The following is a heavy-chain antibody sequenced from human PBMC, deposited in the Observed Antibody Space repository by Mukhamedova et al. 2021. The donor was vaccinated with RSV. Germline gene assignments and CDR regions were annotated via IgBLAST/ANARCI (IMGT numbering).Heavy chain of an antibody. V-gene: IGHV3-23*01. D-gene: IGHD1-7*01. CDR3: AQARERAQPWNSFFAF. CDR2: GDTT. J-gene: IGHJ4*02. Sequence: GDTTYYVDSVKGRFTISRDNSQNTLHLQMNSLRAADTAVYYCAQARERAQPWNSFFAFWGQGILVTVPS.